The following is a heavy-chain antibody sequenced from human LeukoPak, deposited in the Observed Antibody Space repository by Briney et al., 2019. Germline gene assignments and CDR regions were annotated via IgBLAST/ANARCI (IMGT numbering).Heavy chain of an antibody. CDR1: EFTFSRYS. CDR2: ISNAGTYK. J-gene: IGHJ4*02. CDR3: ETYDGAGRGY. Sequence: GGSLRLSCVVSEFTFSRYSMNWVRQAPGKGLEWVSSISNAGTYKDYADSVKGRFPISRDNAKNSLYLQMDSLRVEDTAMYYCETYDGAGRGYWGQGTLVAVSS. D-gene: IGHD4/OR15-4a*01. V-gene: IGHV3-21*01.